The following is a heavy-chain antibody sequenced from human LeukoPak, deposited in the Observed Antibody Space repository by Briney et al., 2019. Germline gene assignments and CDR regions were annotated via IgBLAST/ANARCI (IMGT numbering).Heavy chain of an antibody. J-gene: IGHJ4*02. CDR2: IRGSGENT. D-gene: IGHD2-2*01. CDR1: GFTFSSYG. CDR3: AKDLTSWNY. Sequence: GGSLRLSCAASGFTFSSYGITWVRQAPGKGLEWVSGIRGSGENTYYADSVKGRCTISRDNSKNTLYLQMNSLRAEDTALYYCAKDLTSWNYWGQGTLVTVSS. V-gene: IGHV3-23*01.